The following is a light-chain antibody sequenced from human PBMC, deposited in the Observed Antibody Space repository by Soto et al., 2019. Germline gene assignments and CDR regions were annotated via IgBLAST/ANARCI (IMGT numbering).Light chain of an antibody. CDR3: QQRHMWPIT. V-gene: IGKV3-11*01. Sequence: IVLTQSPATLSLSPGERATLSCRASQSVSSYLAWYQQKPGQAPGLLIYDASNRATGIPARFSGSGSGTDFTLTISSLEPEDSAVYYCQQRHMWPITFGQGTRLEIK. CDR1: QSVSSY. J-gene: IGKJ5*01. CDR2: DAS.